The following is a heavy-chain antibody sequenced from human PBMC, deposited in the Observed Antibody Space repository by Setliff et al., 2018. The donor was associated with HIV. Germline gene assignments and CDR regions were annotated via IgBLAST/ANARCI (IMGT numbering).Heavy chain of an antibody. CDR3: ARDSAIVTTIIDHYYGMDV. CDR1: GYTFTDYA. CDR2: INAGNGNT. J-gene: IGHJ6*02. D-gene: IGHD5-12*01. V-gene: IGHV1-3*01. Sequence: ASVKVSCKASGYTFTDYAINWMRQAPGQRLEWLGWINAGNGNTEYSQNFQGRVTISRDTSASTAYMELSSLRSEDTAVYYCARDSAIVTTIIDHYYGMDVWGQGTTVTVSS.